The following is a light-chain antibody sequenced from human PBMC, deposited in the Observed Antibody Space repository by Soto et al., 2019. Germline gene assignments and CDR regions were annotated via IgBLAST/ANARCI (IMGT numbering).Light chain of an antibody. CDR1: QSIDTY. Sequence: DIQMTQSPSSLSASVGDRVTITCRASQSIDTYLNWYQQRPGKAPKVLIYATYNLHSGVPSRFSGSGSGTDFTLTISSLQPEDFATYYCQQTYSTPRTFGQGTKVE. V-gene: IGKV1-39*01. CDR3: QQTYSTPRT. CDR2: ATY. J-gene: IGKJ1*01.